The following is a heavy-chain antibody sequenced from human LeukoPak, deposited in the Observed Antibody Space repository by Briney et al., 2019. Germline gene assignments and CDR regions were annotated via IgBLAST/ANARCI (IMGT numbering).Heavy chain of an antibody. V-gene: IGHV3-21*01. CDR1: GYIFSNYG. Sequence: GGSLRLSCAASGYIFSNYGMNWVRQAPGKGLEYVSSISGSSRHIYYADSVKGRFTISRDNTKSSLYLQMNSLRVEDMAVYYCARGYCGGDCYGDWGQGTLVTVSS. J-gene: IGHJ1*01. CDR3: ARGYCGGDCYGD. D-gene: IGHD2-21*02. CDR2: ISGSSRHI.